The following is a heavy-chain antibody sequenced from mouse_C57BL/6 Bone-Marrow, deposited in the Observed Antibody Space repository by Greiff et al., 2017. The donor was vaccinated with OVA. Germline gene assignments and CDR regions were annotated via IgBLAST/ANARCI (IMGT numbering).Heavy chain of an antibody. Sequence: QVQLQQPGAELVKPGASVKLSCKASGYTFTSYWMHWVKQRPGQGLEWIGMIHPNSGSTNYNEKFKSKATLTVDKSSSTAYMQLSSLTSEDSAVYYCARDYPYSNYVDYWGQGTSVTVSS. CDR1: GYTFTSYW. CDR3: ARDYPYSNYVDY. V-gene: IGHV1-64*01. D-gene: IGHD2-5*01. CDR2: IHPNSGST. J-gene: IGHJ4*01.